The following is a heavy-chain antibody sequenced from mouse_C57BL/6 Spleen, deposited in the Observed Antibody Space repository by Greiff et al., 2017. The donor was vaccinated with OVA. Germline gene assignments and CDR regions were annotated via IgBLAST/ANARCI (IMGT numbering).Heavy chain of an antibody. D-gene: IGHD1-1*01. J-gene: IGHJ1*03. V-gene: IGHV7-3*01. CDR2: IRNKANGYTT. CDR1: GFTFTDYY. Sequence: VQLKESGGGLVQPGGSLSLSCAASGFTFTDYYMSWVRQPPGKALEWLGFIRNKANGYTTEYSASVKGRFTISRDNSQSILYLQMNALRAEDSATYYCASSYGGYFDVWGTGTTVTVSS. CDR3: ASSYGGYFDV.